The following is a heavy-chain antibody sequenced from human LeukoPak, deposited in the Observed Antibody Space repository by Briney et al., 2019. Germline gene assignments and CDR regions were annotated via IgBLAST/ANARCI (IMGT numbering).Heavy chain of an antibody. J-gene: IGHJ4*02. Sequence: GGSLRLSCTASGFPFIEYSMNWVRQVPGKGLEWISYIGIDSGNTKYADSVRGRFTISADKARNSLYLQMNSLRVEDTAVYYYARDHNYAFDNWGQGTLVTVAS. CDR3: ARDHNYAFDN. D-gene: IGHD1-1*01. CDR2: IGIDSGNT. V-gene: IGHV3-48*01. CDR1: GFPFIEYS.